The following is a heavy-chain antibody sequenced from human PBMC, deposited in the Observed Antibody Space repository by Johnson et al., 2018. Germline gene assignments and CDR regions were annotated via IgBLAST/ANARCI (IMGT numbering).Heavy chain of an antibody. CDR2: LYPGDSDT. V-gene: IGHV5-51*01. Sequence: VQLVESGAEVKKPGESLKISCKGSGYSFTSYWIGWVCQMPGKGLEWMGILYPGDSDTRYSPSFPGQVTIAADKSISTASLHWSSLKASDTALYYCARGPYPRQYHYYYMDVWGKGTTVTVSS. CDR3: ARGPYPRQYHYYYMDV. CDR1: GYSFTSYW. D-gene: IGHD2/OR15-2a*01. J-gene: IGHJ6*03.